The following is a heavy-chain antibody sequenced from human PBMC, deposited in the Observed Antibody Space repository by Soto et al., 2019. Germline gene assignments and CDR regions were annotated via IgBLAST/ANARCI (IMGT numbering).Heavy chain of an antibody. CDR3: ARQGGDALYYFDY. J-gene: IGHJ4*02. CDR1: GYSFTSYW. D-gene: IGHD2-21*02. Sequence: PGESLKISCKGSGYSFTSYWINWVRQMPGKGLEWMGRIDPSDSYTNYSPSFQGHVTISADKSITTAYLQWASLKASDTAVYYCARQGGDALYYFDYWGQGTLVTVSS. V-gene: IGHV5-10-1*01. CDR2: IDPSDSYT.